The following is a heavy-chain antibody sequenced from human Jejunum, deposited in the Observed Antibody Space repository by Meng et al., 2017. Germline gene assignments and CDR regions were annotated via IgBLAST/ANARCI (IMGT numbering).Heavy chain of an antibody. CDR3: TRGTEVLSDKGDL. CDR2: INRDGSSA. Sequence: GEGLVQAGGSYSRSCPTPGFILSSYWMKGVRQAPGKGLLWPGRINRDGSSARSADSVKGRFTISRDNAKNILFLQMDSLRAEDTAVYYCTRGTEVLSDKGDLWGQGTLVTVFS. CDR1: GFILSSYW. J-gene: IGHJ5*02. V-gene: IGHV3-74*01. D-gene: IGHD2-8*02.